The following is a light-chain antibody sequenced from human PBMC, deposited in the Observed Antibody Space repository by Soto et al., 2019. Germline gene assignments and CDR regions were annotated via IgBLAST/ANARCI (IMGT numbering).Light chain of an antibody. Sequence: ERVLTPVAAPPSLYPKERATLSCMARQSVSSYLAWYQQKPGQAPRLLIYDASNRATGIPARFSGSGSGTDFTLTFSSLEPEDFAVYYCQQRSNWPPWTFGQGPRVDIK. J-gene: IGKJ1*01. CDR1: QSVSSY. CDR2: DAS. CDR3: QQRSNWPPWT. V-gene: IGKV3-11*01.